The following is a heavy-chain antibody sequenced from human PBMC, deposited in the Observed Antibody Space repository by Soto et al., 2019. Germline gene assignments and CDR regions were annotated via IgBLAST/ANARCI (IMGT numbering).Heavy chain of an antibody. CDR2: IKDGGST. Sequence: QVQLQQWGAGLLKPSETLSLTCAVNGGSLTGYYWSWIRQPPGKGLEWIGEIKDGGSTNYSPSLRSRVPISADTSKNQFSRRLNSVTAADTAVYFCARGQEGIVATHWDQGTLVTVSS. D-gene: IGHD5-12*01. CDR3: ARGQEGIVATH. V-gene: IGHV4-34*01. J-gene: IGHJ4*02. CDR1: GGSLTGYY.